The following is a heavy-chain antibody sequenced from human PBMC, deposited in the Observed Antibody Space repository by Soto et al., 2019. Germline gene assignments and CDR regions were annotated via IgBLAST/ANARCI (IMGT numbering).Heavy chain of an antibody. J-gene: IGHJ6*02. Sequence: PGESLKISCKGSGYSFTSYWIGWVRQMPGKGLEWMGIIYPGDSDTRYSPSFQGQVTISADKSISTAYLQWSSLKASDTAMYYCARQTTTSPYYYYYGMDVWGQGTTVTVSS. D-gene: IGHD4-17*01. CDR3: ARQTTTSPYYYYYGMDV. CDR2: IYPGDSDT. CDR1: GYSFTSYW. V-gene: IGHV5-51*01.